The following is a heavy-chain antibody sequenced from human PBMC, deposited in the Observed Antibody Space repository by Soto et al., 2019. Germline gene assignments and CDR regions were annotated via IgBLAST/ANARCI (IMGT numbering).Heavy chain of an antibody. Sequence: ASVKVSCKASGYTFTSYYMHWVRQAPGQGLEWMGRINPSGGSTSYAQKFQGRVTMTRDTSISTAYMEMSRLRSDDTAVYYCARGLEITVTSTDYYFDYWGKGPLVTVS. D-gene: IGHD4-17*01. CDR3: ARGLEITVTSTDYYFDY. CDR2: INPSGGST. V-gene: IGHV1-46*01. J-gene: IGHJ4*02. CDR1: GYTFTSYY.